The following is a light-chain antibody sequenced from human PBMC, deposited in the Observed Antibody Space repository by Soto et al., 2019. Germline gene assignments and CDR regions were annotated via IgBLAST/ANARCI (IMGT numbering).Light chain of an antibody. J-gene: IGKJ1*01. CDR2: EAS. Sequence: DIQMTQSPSTLSASVGDRVTITCRASQTLGTRLAWYQQKSGKALSLLIYEASNVQSGVPSRFSGSGAGTEFTLTISSLQPHDFATYYCQQYESYSPTVGQGTKVDIK. CDR3: QQYESYSPT. V-gene: IGKV1-5*01. CDR1: QTLGTR.